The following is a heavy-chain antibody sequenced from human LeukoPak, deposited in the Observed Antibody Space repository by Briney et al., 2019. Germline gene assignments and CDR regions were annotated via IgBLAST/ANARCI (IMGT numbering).Heavy chain of an antibody. D-gene: IGHD1-26*01. CDR3: ARDRGAPDAFDI. Sequence: SETLSLTCSVSGGSISSYYWSWIRQPPGKGLEWIGYIYYSGSTNYNPSLKSRVTISVDTSKNQFSLKLSSVTAADTAVYYCARDRGAPDAFDIWGQGTMVTVSS. J-gene: IGHJ3*02. CDR2: IYYSGST. V-gene: IGHV4-59*01. CDR1: GGSISSYY.